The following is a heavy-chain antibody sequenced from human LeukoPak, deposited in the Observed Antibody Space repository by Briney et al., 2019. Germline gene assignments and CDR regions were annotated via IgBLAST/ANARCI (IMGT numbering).Heavy chain of an antibody. J-gene: IGHJ4*02. CDR3: AREGYSSAWGFFDY. V-gene: IGHV3-48*03. Sequence: GGSLRLSCAASGFTFSTYEMNWVRQAPGKGLEWASYVSSSGSPIYYADSVKGRFTISRDNAKNSLSLQMNSLRAEDTAVYYCAREGYSSAWGFFDYWGQGILVTVSS. CDR2: VSSSGSPI. CDR1: GFTFSTYE. D-gene: IGHD6-25*01.